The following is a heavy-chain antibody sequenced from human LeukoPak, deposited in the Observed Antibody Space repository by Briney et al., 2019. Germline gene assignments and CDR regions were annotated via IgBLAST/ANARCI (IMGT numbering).Heavy chain of an antibody. V-gene: IGHV3-33*01. CDR1: GFSLSAYG. J-gene: IGHJ4*02. Sequence: GGSLRLSCAASGFSLSAYGVHWVRQAPGKGLEWVAVIWYDGTSKDYADSVKGRFTFSRDNSKNTLYLQMNSLTVEDTAVYYCARVSIVVVNEYYFDYWGQGTLVTVSS. CDR2: IWYDGTSK. D-gene: IGHD2-21*01. CDR3: ARVSIVVVNEYYFDY.